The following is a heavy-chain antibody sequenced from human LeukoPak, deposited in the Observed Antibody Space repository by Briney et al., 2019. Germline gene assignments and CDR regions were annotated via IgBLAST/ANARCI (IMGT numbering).Heavy chain of an antibody. D-gene: IGHD1-1*01. CDR2: FDPEDGET. CDR1: GYTLTELS. CDR3: ATVRLRTTGTYDAFDI. V-gene: IGHV1-24*01. Sequence: GASVKVSCKVSGYTLTELSMHWVRQAPGKGLEWMGGFDPEDGETIYAQKFQGRVTMTEDTSTDTAYMEPSSLRSEDTAVYYCATVRLRTTGTYDAFDIWGQGTMVTVSS. J-gene: IGHJ3*02.